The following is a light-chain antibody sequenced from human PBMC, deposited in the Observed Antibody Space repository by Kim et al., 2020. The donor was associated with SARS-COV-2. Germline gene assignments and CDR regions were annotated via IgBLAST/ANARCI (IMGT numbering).Light chain of an antibody. CDR1: QDSTNS. Sequence: ASVRNRFTITCQASQDSTNSLNWYQHKPGRAPNLLIDDASNLETGVPSRFSGSGSGTDFTLSISSLQPEDIATYYCQQYDYLPITFGQGTRLEI. V-gene: IGKV1-33*01. CDR2: DAS. J-gene: IGKJ5*01. CDR3: QQYDYLPIT.